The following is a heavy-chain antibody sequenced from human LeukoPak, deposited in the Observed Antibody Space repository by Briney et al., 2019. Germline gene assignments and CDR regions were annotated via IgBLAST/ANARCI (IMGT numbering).Heavy chain of an antibody. Sequence: GASVKVSCKASGYTFTGYYMHWVRQAPGQGLEWMGWLNPNSGDTNYAQKFQGRVTMTRDTSISTAYMELSSLTSDDTAVYYCARPTQMSQGYSYGNDYWGQGTLVTVSS. D-gene: IGHD5-18*01. V-gene: IGHV1-2*02. J-gene: IGHJ4*02. CDR1: GYTFTGYY. CDR2: LNPNSGDT. CDR3: ARPTQMSQGYSYGNDY.